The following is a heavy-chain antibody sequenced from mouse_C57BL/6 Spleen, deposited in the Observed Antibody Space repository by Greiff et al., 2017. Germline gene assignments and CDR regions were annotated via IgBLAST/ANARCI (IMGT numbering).Heavy chain of an antibody. Sequence: VKLMESGAELVRPGSSVKLSCKSSGYTFTSYWMDWVKQRPGQGLEWIGNIYPSDSETHYNQKFKDKATLTVDKSSSTAYMQLSSLTSEDSAVYYCARGYYGSSEFAYWGQGTLVTVSA. V-gene: IGHV1-61*01. J-gene: IGHJ3*01. CDR2: IYPSDSET. D-gene: IGHD1-1*01. CDR3: ARGYYGSSEFAY. CDR1: GYTFTSYW.